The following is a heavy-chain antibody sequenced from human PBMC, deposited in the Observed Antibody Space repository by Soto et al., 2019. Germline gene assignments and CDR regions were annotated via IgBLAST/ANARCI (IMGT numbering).Heavy chain of an antibody. Sequence: PSETLSLTCAVSGGSISSGGYSWSWIRQPPGKGLEWIGYIYHSGSTYYNPSLKSRVTISVDTSKNQFSLRLNSVTAADTAVYHCARDLWGYCGTDCYPLDVWGQGTTVTVSS. CDR2: IYHSGST. CDR3: ARDLWGYCGTDCYPLDV. CDR1: GGSISSGGYS. D-gene: IGHD2-21*02. V-gene: IGHV4-30-2*01. J-gene: IGHJ6*02.